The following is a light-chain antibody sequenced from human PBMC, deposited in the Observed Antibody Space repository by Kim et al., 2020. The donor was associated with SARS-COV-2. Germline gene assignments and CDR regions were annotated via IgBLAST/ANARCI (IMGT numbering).Light chain of an antibody. Sequence: AFTADRFPIPCRASQGISSYLAWYQQKPGKAPKLLIYAASTLQSGVPSRFSGSGSVTDFTLTISCLQSEDFATYYCQQYYSYPPYTFGQGTKLEI. CDR1: QGISSY. CDR3: QQYYSYPPYT. J-gene: IGKJ2*01. CDR2: AAS. V-gene: IGKV1-8*01.